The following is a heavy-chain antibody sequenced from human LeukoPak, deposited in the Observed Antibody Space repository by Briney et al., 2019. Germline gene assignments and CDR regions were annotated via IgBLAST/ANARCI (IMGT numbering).Heavy chain of an antibody. Sequence: GGSLRLSCAASGFTFTDYSMTWVRQAPGKGLEWVASISTVSTYTFYSDSVKGRFTISRDNAKNTLYLQMSSLGAEDTAVYYCARDGSGFYYYYYMDVWGRGTTVTVSS. CDR3: ARDGSGFYYYYYMDV. CDR1: GFTFTDYS. J-gene: IGHJ6*03. CDR2: ISTVSTYT. V-gene: IGHV3-21*01. D-gene: IGHD6-25*01.